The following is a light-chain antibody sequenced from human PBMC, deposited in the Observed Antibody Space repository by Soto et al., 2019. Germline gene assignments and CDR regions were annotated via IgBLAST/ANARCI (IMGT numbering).Light chain of an antibody. V-gene: IGKV3-11*01. CDR3: QQRYNWPPT. J-gene: IGKJ1*01. CDR2: DAS. Sequence: ELVLTQSPATLSLSPGQRATLSCRASQTISSFLAWYQPKPGQAPRLLIYDASNRASGIPARFSGSGSGTDFTLTISSLEPEDFAVYYCQQRYNWPPTFGQGTKVDIK. CDR1: QTISSF.